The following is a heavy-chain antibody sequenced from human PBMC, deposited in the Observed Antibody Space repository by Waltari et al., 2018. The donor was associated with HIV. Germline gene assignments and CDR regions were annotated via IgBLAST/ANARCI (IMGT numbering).Heavy chain of an antibody. CDR1: DGSLSNTHYY. J-gene: IGHJ4*02. V-gene: IGHV4-39*01. CDR3: ARHNVGGSIVAATKVDY. D-gene: IGHD1-26*01. CDR2: ILHSGNT. Sequence: QLQLQEPGPGLVKPSETLSLTCSVSDGSLSNTHYYWGWLRQPPGKGLEWIGSILHSGNTYYNPSLKSRVTISVDTSKSQCSLKLSYVTAADTAFYYCARHNVGGSIVAATKVDYWGQGTLVTVSS.